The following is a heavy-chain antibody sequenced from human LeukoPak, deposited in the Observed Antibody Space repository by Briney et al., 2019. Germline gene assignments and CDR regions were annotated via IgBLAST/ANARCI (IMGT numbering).Heavy chain of an antibody. J-gene: IGHJ4*02. CDR2: IYSGDRT. CDR3: TRDLTGTTWSENDY. Sequence: GGSLRLSCVASGLSVRGSYMSWVRQAPGKGLEWVPVIYSGDRTYYADSVKGRFTISRDTSKNTLYLQMNNLRADDTAVYYCTRDLTGTTWSENDYWGQGTLVTISS. V-gene: IGHV3-53*01. D-gene: IGHD6-13*01. CDR1: GLSVRGSY.